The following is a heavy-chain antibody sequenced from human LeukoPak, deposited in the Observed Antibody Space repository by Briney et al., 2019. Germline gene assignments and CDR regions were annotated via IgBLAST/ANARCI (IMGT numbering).Heavy chain of an antibody. CDR3: ASGTGIAVAGLAGDFDY. J-gene: IGHJ4*02. D-gene: IGHD6-19*01. CDR1: GYSISSGYY. CDR2: IYHSGST. Sequence: SETLSLTCAVSGYSISSGYYWGWIRQPPGKGLEWIGSIYHSGSTYYNPPLKSRVTISVDTSKNQFSLKLSSVTAADTAGYYCASGTGIAVAGLAGDFDYWGQGTLVTVSS. V-gene: IGHV4-38-2*01.